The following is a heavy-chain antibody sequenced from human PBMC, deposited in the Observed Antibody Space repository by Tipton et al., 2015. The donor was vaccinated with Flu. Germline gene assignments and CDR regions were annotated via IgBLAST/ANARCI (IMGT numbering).Heavy chain of an antibody. J-gene: IGHJ3*02. V-gene: IGHV4-4*02. Sequence: TLSLTCAVSGGSISSSNWWSWVRQPPGKGLEWIGEIYHSGSTNYNPSLKSRVTISVDKSKNQFSLKLNSVTAADTAVYYCASRVLRFLEWLFPDDAFDIWGQGTMVTVSS. CDR3: ASRVLRFLEWLFPDDAFDI. D-gene: IGHD3-3*01. CDR1: GGSISSSNW. CDR2: IYHSGST.